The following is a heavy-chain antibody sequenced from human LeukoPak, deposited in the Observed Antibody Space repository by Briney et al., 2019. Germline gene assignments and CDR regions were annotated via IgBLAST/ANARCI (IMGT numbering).Heavy chain of an antibody. Sequence: GGSLRLSCAASGFTFSSYAMSWVRQAPGKGLVWVSRINSDGSSTSYADSVKGRFTTSRDNAKNTLYLQMNSLRAEDTAVYYCARDNNYYDSSGYYYLDYWGQGTLVTVSS. J-gene: IGHJ4*02. V-gene: IGHV3-74*01. CDR2: INSDGSST. CDR1: GFTFSSYA. CDR3: ARDNNYYDSSGYYYLDY. D-gene: IGHD3-22*01.